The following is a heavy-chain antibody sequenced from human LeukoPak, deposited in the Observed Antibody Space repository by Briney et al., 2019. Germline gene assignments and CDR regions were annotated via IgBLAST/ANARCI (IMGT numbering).Heavy chain of an antibody. CDR1: GFTVSYNY. D-gene: IGHD3-10*01. Sequence: GGSLRLSCAASGFTVSYNYMNWVRQAPGKGLEWVGRIKSKTDGGTTDCAAPVKGRFTISRDDSKNTLYLQMNSLKTEDTAVYYCTTGTYYYGSGSYYNVFYFDYWGQGTLVTVSS. V-gene: IGHV3-15*01. CDR2: IKSKTDGGTT. CDR3: TTGTYYYGSGSYYNVFYFDY. J-gene: IGHJ4*02.